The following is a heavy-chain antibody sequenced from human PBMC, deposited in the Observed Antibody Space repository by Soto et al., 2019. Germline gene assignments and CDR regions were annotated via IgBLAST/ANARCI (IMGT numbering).Heavy chain of an antibody. V-gene: IGHV3-49*04. Sequence: LRLSCTASGFTFGDYAMSWVRQAPGKGLEWVGFIRSKAYGGTTEYAASVKGRFTISRDDSKSIAYLQMNSLKTEDTAVYYCTRELAVAPDVGYFDHWGQGHLVTVYS. J-gene: IGHJ4*02. D-gene: IGHD6-19*01. CDR1: GFTFGDYA. CDR2: IRSKAYGGTT. CDR3: TRELAVAPDVGYFDH.